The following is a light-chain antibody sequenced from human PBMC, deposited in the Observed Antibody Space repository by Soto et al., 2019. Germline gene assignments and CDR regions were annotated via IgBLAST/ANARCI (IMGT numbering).Light chain of an antibody. CDR1: QSINSNN. CDR3: QQYGSPALS. CDR2: GAS. J-gene: IGKJ4*01. Sequence: EIVLTQSPGTLSLSPGERATLSSRAAQSINSNNLAWYQQRPGQGPRLLIYGASTRATGIPDRFSGSGSGTDFTLTITRVEPVDFAMYYCQQYGSPALSFGGGTKVEI. V-gene: IGKV3-20*01.